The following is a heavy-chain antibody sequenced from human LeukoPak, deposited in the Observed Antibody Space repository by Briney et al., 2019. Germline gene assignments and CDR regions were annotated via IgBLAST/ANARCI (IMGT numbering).Heavy chain of an antibody. CDR3: ARNTAPGYGLDV. CDR2: IHPNSGAT. Sequence: GASVTVSCKASGYTFTGYYIHWVRQAPGQGFEWMGWIHPNSGATGYAQNFQGRVTMTRDTSISTAYMDLSRLRSDVTAVYYCARNTAPGYGLDVWGQGTPVTVSS. J-gene: IGHJ6*02. V-gene: IGHV1-2*02. D-gene: IGHD5-18*01. CDR1: GYTFTGYY.